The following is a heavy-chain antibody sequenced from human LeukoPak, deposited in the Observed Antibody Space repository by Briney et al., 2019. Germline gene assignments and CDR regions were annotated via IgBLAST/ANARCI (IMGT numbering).Heavy chain of an antibody. CDR1: GYSFTSNW. J-gene: IGHJ4*02. CDR2: IYPGDSDT. CDR3: ARYPYSTSPYYFDY. Sequence: GESLKISCKGSGYSFTSNWIGWVRQMPGKGLEWMGIIYPGDSDTRYSPSFQGQVTISADKSISTAYLQWSSLKASDTAMYFCARYPYSTSPYYFDYWGQGTLVTVSS. D-gene: IGHD6-6*01. V-gene: IGHV5-51*01.